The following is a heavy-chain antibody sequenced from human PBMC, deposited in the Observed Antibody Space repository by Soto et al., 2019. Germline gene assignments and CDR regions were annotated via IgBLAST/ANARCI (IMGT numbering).Heavy chain of an antibody. CDR1: GFTFSSYA. CDR2: ISGSGGST. V-gene: IGHV3-23*01. D-gene: IGHD4-17*01. CDR3: AKRTYGEGFGREIDV. J-gene: IGHJ6*02. Sequence: EVQLLESGGGLVQPGGSLRLSCAASGFTFSSYAMSWVRQAPGKGLEWVSAISGSGGSTYYADSVKGRFTISRDNSKNTLYLQMNSLRDEDTAVYYCAKRTYGEGFGREIDVLGQGNTVTGSS.